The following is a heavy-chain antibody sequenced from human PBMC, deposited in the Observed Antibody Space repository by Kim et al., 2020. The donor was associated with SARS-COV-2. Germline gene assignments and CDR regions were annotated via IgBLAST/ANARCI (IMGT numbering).Heavy chain of an antibody. D-gene: IGHD2-2*01. CDR1: GFTFSSYA. CDR2: ISYDGSNK. V-gene: IGHV3-30*04. Sequence: GGSLRLSCAASGFTFSSYAMHWVRQAPGKGLEWVAVISYDGSNKYYADSVKGRFTISRDNSKNTLYLQMNSLRAEDTAVYYCARNPFALETAAAVYWGQGTLVTVSS. CDR3: ARNPFALETAAAVY. J-gene: IGHJ4*02.